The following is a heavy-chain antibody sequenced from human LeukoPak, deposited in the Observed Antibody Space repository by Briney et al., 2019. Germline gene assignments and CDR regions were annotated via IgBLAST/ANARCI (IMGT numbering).Heavy chain of an antibody. CDR2: IIPIFGTT. J-gene: IGHJ6*03. Sequence: GASVKVSCKASGGTFNSYAISWVRQAPGQGLEWMGGIIPIFGTTNYARKFRGRVTLTADKSTRTAYMELSSLRSEDTAVYYCARGPSITMVRGGQWYYYMDVWGKGTTVTISS. V-gene: IGHV1-69*06. CDR3: ARGPSITMVRGGQWYYYMDV. D-gene: IGHD3-10*01. CDR1: GGTFNSYA.